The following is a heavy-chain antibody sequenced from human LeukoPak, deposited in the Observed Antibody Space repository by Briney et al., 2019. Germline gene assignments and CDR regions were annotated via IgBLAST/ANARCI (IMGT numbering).Heavy chain of an antibody. V-gene: IGHV3-21*01. J-gene: IGHJ4*02. CDR2: ISSSSSYI. CDR1: GFTFSSYS. D-gene: IGHD1-26*01. Sequence: GGSLGLSCAASGFTFSSYSMNWVRQAPGKGLEWVSSISSSSSYIYYADSVKGRFTISRDNAKNSLYLQMNSLRAEDTAVYYCASLTDIEAGAVRYRGQGTLVTVSS. CDR3: ASLTDIEAGAVRY.